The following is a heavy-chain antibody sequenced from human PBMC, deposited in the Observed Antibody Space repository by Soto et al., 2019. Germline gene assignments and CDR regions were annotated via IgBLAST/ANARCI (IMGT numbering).Heavy chain of an antibody. Sequence: GGSLRLSCATSGLTFRSYSMNWVRQAPGKGLEWGSYISSSSRTIYYAVCVKVRFTISRDNAKSSLCLQINSLGDEDTVVYYCARPEYSSSSYGMDVGGQGTTVIVSS. V-gene: IGHV3-48*02. D-gene: IGHD6-6*01. J-gene: IGHJ6*01. CDR2: ISSSSRTI. CDR1: GLTFRSYS. CDR3: ARPEYSSSSYGMDV.